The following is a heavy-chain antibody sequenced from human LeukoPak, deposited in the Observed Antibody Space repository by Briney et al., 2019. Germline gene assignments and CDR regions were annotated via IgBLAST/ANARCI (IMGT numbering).Heavy chain of an antibody. CDR2: IKQDGSEK. J-gene: IGHJ5*02. Sequence: GGSLRLSCAASGFTFSSYWMSWVRQTPGKGLEWVPTIKQDGSEKYYVDSVKGRCTISRDNAKNSLYLHMKSLRVEDTAVYYCAGNYNGNVVGGFDPWGQGTLVTVSS. D-gene: IGHD1-1*01. CDR3: AGNYNGNVVGGFDP. V-gene: IGHV3-7*04. CDR1: GFTFSSYW.